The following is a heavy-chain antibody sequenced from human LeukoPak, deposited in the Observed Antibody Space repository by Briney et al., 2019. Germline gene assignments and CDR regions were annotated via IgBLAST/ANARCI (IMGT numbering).Heavy chain of an antibody. CDR2: INRSGAT. CDR3: ARVDGATDH. D-gene: IGHD1-26*01. Sequence: PSETLSLTCTINGGSFSGYYWSWIRQPPGKGLEWIGEINRSGATNYNPSLKSRVTISVDTSKNQFSLKMNTVTAADTAVYYCARVDGATDHWGQGTLVTVSS. V-gene: IGHV4-34*01. J-gene: IGHJ4*02. CDR1: GGSFSGYY.